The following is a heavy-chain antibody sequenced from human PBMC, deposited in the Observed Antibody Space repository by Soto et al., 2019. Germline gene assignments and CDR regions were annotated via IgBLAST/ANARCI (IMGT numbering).Heavy chain of an antibody. J-gene: IGHJ4*02. CDR1: GGTFSSYA. CDR2: IIPIFGTA. D-gene: IGHD5-12*01. CDR3: ARDRRRDGYNWSFDY. V-gene: IGHV1-69*13. Sequence: GASVKVSCKASGGTFSSYAISWVRQAPGQGLEWMGGIIPIFGTANYAQKFQGRVTITADESTSTAYMELSSLRSEDTAVYYCARDRRRDGYNWSFDYWGQGTLVTVSS.